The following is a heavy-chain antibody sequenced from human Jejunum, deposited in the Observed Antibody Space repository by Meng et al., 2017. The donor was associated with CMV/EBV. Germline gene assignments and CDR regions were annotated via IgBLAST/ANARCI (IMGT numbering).Heavy chain of an antibody. V-gene: IGHV3-64*02. CDR3: ARDLTISGAAPAF. D-gene: IGHD3-3*01. CDR2: ISSNGIST. J-gene: IGHJ4*02. CDR1: GFKFENYV. Sequence: ASGFKFENYVMYWVRQAPGKGLEYGSGISSNGISTDYADSVKGRFIITRDNSKKTLYLQMGGLRVDDTATYFCARDLTISGAAPAFWGQGTLVTVSS.